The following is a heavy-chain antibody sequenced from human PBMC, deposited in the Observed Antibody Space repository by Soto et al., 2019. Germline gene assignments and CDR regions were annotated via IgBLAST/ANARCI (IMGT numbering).Heavy chain of an antibody. D-gene: IGHD5-18*01. CDR2: ISAYNGNT. J-gene: IGHJ4*02. Sequence: ASVKVSCKASGYTFTSYGISWVRQAPGQGLEWMGWISAYNGNTSYADSVKGRFTISRDNVKNTLYLQMNSLRADVTAVYFCARDTQLWRLDSWGQGTLVTVSS. CDR3: ARDTQLWRLDS. CDR1: GYTFTSYG. V-gene: IGHV1-18*01.